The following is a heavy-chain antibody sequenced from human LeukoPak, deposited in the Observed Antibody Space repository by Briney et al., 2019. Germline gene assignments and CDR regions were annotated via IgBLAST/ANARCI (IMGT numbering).Heavy chain of an antibody. CDR1: GFTFSSYW. D-gene: IGHD4-23*01. CDR2: IRQYGNEK. Sequence: GGSLRLSCAASGFTFSSYWMSWVRQAPGKGLEWVANIRQYGNEKYYVDSVKGRFTISRDNAKNSLYLQMNSLRVEDTAVYYCAKLPDFDYWGQGTLVTVSS. V-gene: IGHV3-7*03. J-gene: IGHJ4*02. CDR3: AKLPDFDY.